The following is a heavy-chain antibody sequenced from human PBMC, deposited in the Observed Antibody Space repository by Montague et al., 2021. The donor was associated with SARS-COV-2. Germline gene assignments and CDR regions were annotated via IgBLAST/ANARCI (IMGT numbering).Heavy chain of an antibody. CDR3: ASYRDYGDCY. CDR2: THHSGNT. Sequence: TLSLTCAVSGGSVSNGDYSWLWIRQAPGTGLEWIGHTHHSGNTYYNPSLKSRDTISGDRHKNQFYLRVPSVSAGDTAVYSCASYRDYGDCYWGQGILVTVPS. CDR1: GGSVSNGDYS. D-gene: IGHD4-17*01. J-gene: IGHJ4*02. V-gene: IGHV4-30-2*01.